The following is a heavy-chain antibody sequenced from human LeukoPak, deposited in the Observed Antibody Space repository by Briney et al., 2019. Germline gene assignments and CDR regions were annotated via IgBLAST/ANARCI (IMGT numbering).Heavy chain of an antibody. J-gene: IGHJ4*02. D-gene: IGHD5-18*01. CDR3: ARRPGPGYSYAYYFDY. CDR1: GYSFTSYW. V-gene: IGHV5-51*01. Sequence: GESRKISCKGSGYSFTSYWIGWVRQMPGKGLEWMGVIYPGDSNIRYSPSFQGRVTISADNSITTAYLQWSSLTASDTAIYYCARRPGPGYSYAYYFDYWGQGALVIVSS. CDR2: IYPGDSNI.